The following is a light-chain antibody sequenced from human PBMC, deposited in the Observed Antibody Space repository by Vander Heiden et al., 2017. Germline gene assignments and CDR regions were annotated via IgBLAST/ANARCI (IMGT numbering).Light chain of an antibody. CDR2: GAS. Sequence: EIVMTQSTDTLSVSPGERATLSCRASQSVSSNLAWYQQKPGQAPRLLIFGASTRATGIPARFSGSGSGTEFTLTISSLQSEDFAVYYCQQYNSWPPITFGQGTRLEIK. J-gene: IGKJ5*01. CDR1: QSVSSN. CDR3: QQYNSWPPIT. V-gene: IGKV3-15*01.